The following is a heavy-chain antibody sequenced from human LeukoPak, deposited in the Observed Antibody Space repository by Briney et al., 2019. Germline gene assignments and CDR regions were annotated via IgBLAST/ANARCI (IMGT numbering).Heavy chain of an antibody. V-gene: IGHV4-30-4*01. Sequence: SETLSLTCTVSGGSISSDNYQWSWIRQPQGKGLEWIGYISYSGSTYYNPSLKSRVTISVDTSKNHFSRRLSSVTAADTAVYYCARYGSGSTWFDPWGQGTLVTVSS. D-gene: IGHD3-10*01. CDR2: ISYSGST. J-gene: IGHJ5*02. CDR1: GGSISSDNYQ. CDR3: ARYGSGSTWFDP.